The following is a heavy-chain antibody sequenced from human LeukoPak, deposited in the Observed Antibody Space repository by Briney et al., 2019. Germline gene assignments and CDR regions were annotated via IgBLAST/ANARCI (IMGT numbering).Heavy chain of an antibody. J-gene: IGHJ4*02. D-gene: IGHD4-11*01. CDR1: GGSFSGYY. CDR3: ARNLYLDLQAHGY. Sequence: ASETLSLTCAVYGGSFSGYYWSWIRQPPGEGLEWIGEINHSGSTNYNPSLKSRVTISVDTSKNQFSLKLSSVTAADTAIYYCARNLYLDLQAHGYWGQGTLVTVSS. V-gene: IGHV4-34*01. CDR2: INHSGST.